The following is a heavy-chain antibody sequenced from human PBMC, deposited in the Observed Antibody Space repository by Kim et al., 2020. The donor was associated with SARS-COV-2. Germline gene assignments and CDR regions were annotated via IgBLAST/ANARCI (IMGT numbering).Heavy chain of an antibody. CDR2: ISSDSTLT. Sequence: GGSLRLSCAASGFSFRSFSMNWVRQAPGKGLEWVSYISSDSTLTYYASSVKGRFIISRDNTKNSLFLQLSSLREEDTAIYYCARGSTVWELAFSDSWGQGVLVTVSS. CDR1: GFSFRSFS. D-gene: IGHD1-26*01. J-gene: IGHJ5*01. V-gene: IGHV3-21*06. CDR3: ARGSTVWELAFSDS.